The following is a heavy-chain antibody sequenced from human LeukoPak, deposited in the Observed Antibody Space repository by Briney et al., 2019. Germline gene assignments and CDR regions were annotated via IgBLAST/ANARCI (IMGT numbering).Heavy chain of an antibody. CDR2: VYSSGSA. V-gene: IGHV4-61*09. CDR3: SRGPENPLNWYFDL. J-gene: IGHJ2*01. D-gene: IGHD1-14*01. Sequence: SETLSLTCSVSGGSLSSGRFYWNWLRQPAGTGLEWLGHVYSSGSAKYNPSLKSRVTISLDTSKNQFSLKLNSATADDTAVYYCSRGPENPLNWYFDLWGRGTLVTVSS. CDR1: GGSLSSGRFY.